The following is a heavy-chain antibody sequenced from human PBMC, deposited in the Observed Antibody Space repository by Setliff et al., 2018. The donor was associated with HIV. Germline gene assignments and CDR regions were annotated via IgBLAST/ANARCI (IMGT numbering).Heavy chain of an antibody. J-gene: IGHJ6*03. CDR1: GFTFSSYG. CDR3: TTGPRYSYGQTIEYYYYMDV. Sequence: PGGSLRLSCAASGFTFSSYGMNWVRQAPGKGLEWLSYISRSSSTIYYADSVKGRFIISRDNAKNSLYLQMNSLRAEDTAVYYCTTGPRYSYGQTIEYYYYMDVWGKGTTVTVSS. CDR2: ISRSSSTI. D-gene: IGHD5-18*01. V-gene: IGHV3-48*01.